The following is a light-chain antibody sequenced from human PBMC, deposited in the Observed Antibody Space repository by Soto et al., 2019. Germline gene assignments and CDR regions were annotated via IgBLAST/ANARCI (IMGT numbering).Light chain of an antibody. CDR3: QQYGSSLWT. V-gene: IGKV3-20*01. CDR1: QSVSSSY. Sequence: EIVLTQSPGTLSLSPGERATLSCRASQSVSSSYLAWYQQKPGQAPRLVVYGASSRAPGIPDTFSGSGSGTDFTLTISRLEPEDCAVYYCQQYGSSLWTFGQGTKVEIK. CDR2: GAS. J-gene: IGKJ1*01.